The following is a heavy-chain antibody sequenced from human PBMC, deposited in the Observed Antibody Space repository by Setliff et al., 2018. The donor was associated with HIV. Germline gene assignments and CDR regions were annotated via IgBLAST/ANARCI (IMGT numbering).Heavy chain of an antibody. CDR2: IIPIFSTS. D-gene: IGHD2-21*01. CDR1: GYTFTSYD. CDR3: TRGRGIIGALVY. J-gene: IGHJ4*02. V-gene: IGHV1-69*13. Sequence: SVKVSCKASGYTFTSYDINWVRQAPGQGLEWMGGIIPIFSTSNYAQRFQGRVTITADESTSTAYMELYNLRSEDTAMYYCTRGRGIIGALVYWGQGTLVTVSS.